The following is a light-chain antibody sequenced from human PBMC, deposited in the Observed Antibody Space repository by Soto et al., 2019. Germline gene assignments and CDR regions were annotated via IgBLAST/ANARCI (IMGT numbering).Light chain of an antibody. Sequence: QSALTQPASVSGSPGQSITISCTGTSSDVGGYDYVSWYQQHPGEAPKPMIFEVSHRPSGVSNRFSGSKSGNTASLTISGLQAEDEADYYCSLYTSSSTVIFGGGTKLTVL. CDR1: SSDVGGYDY. CDR2: EVS. J-gene: IGLJ2*01. CDR3: SLYTSSSTVI. V-gene: IGLV2-14*01.